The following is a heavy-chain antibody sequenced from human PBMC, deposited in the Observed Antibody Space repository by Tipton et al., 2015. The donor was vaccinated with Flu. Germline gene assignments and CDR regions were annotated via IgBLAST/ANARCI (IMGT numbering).Heavy chain of an antibody. J-gene: IGHJ6*02. D-gene: IGHD3-16*01. CDR3: ARDSEGGDRFETYYYYYGMDV. Sequence: SLRLSCAASGFTVSSNYMSWVRQAPGKGLEWVSVIYSGGSTYYADSVKGRFTISRDNSKNTLYLQMNSLRAEDTAVYYCARDSEGGDRFETYYYYYGMDVWGQGTTVTVSS. V-gene: IGHV3-66*01. CDR1: GFTVSSNY. CDR2: IYSGGST.